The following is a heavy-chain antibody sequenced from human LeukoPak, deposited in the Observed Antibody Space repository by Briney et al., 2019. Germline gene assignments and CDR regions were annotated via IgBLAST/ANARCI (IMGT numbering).Heavy chain of an antibody. V-gene: IGHV4-39*02. CDR3: ARELGTAYYGSGNYHYNALYYYLGV. CDR2: IYYSGNT. CDR1: GVSISSSNSY. Sequence: SETLSLTCTVSGVSISSSNSYWGWIRQPPGKGLEWIGSIYYSGNTYYNASLKSQVSISIDTSKNQFSLKLTSVTAPDTAVDYCARELGTAYYGSGNYHYNALYYYLGVWGKGTTVTISS. D-gene: IGHD3-10*01. J-gene: IGHJ6*03.